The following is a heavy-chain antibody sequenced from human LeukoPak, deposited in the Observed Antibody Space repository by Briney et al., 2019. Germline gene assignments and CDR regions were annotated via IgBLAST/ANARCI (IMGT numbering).Heavy chain of an antibody. V-gene: IGHV3-30*18. CDR3: AKLGGGGMTTLTPSDY. CDR1: GFTFSSYG. J-gene: IGHJ4*02. Sequence: PGRSLRLSCAASGFTFSSYGMHWVRQAPGKGLKWVAVISYDGSNKYYADSVKGRFTISRDNSKNTLYLQMNSLRAEDTAVYYCAKLGGGGMTTLTPSDYWGQGTLVTVSS. CDR2: ISYDGSNK. D-gene: IGHD4-17*01.